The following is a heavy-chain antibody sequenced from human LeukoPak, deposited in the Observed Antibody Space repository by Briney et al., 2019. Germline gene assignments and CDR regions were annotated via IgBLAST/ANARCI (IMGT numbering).Heavy chain of an antibody. Sequence: KPSETLSLTCAVYGGSFRGYYWTWIRQPPGKGLEWIGEINDSGSINYSPTLKSRVTTSVDTSKNQFSLKLTSVTAADTAVYYCARGRRWWGQGTLVTVSS. CDR1: GGSFRGYY. D-gene: IGHD5-24*01. V-gene: IGHV4-34*01. J-gene: IGHJ4*02. CDR3: ARGRRW. CDR2: INDSGSI.